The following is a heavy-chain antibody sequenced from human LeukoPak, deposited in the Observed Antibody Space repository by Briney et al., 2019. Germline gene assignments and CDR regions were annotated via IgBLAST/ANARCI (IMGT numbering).Heavy chain of an antibody. CDR1: GYSISSGYY. CDR2: TYHSGST. Sequence: SETLSLTCAVSGYSISSGYYWGWIRQPPGKGLEWIGSTYHSGSTYYNPSLKSRVTISVDTSKNQFSLKLSSVTAADTAVYYCARGSYDGYNDYWGQGTLVTVSS. CDR3: ARGSYDGYNDY. J-gene: IGHJ4*02. D-gene: IGHD3-16*01. V-gene: IGHV4-38-2*01.